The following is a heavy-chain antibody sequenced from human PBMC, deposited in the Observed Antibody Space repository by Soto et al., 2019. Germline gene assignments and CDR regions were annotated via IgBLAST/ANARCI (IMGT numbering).Heavy chain of an antibody. J-gene: IGHJ6*02. CDR1: GGSISSGGYS. CDR2: IYHSGST. Sequence: SETLSLTCTVSGGSISSGGYSWSWIRQPPGKGLEWIGYIYHSGSTYYNPSLKSRVTISVDRSKNQFSLKLSSVTAADTAVYYCARDLHYYGMDVWGQGTTVTVSS. CDR3: ARDLHYYGMDV. V-gene: IGHV4-30-2*01.